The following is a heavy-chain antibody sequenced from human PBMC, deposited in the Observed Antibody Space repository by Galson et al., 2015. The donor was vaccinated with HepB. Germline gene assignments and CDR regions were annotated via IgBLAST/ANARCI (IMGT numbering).Heavy chain of an antibody. CDR2: IRSKPYGGTT. CDR1: GFTFGDYG. D-gene: IGHD1-26*01. Sequence: SLRLSCATSGFTFGDYGMSWFRQAPGKGLEWVGFIRSKPYGGTTEYAASVKGRFTISRDDSKSIAYLQMNSLKTEDTAFYYCATFAEWELHGSFDYWGQGTLVTVSS. CDR3: ATFAEWELHGSFDY. V-gene: IGHV3-49*03. J-gene: IGHJ4*02.